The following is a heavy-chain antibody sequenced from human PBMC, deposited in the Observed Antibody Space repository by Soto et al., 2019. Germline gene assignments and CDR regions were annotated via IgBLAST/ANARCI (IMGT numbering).Heavy chain of an antibody. CDR3: VKDSPVSGKYQDLDY. V-gene: IGHV3-23*01. D-gene: IGHD1-26*01. CDR2: LTPGGETT. CDR1: GFNFRGEA. Sequence: EVQLLESGGGLVQPGGSLRLSCAASGFNFRGEAMTWVRQAPGKGLEWISALTPGGETTYYTNSVKGRFTISRDHANDTLFLQMNSLTDADTAIYYCVKDSPVSGKYQDLDYCGQGTLVTVSS. J-gene: IGHJ4*02.